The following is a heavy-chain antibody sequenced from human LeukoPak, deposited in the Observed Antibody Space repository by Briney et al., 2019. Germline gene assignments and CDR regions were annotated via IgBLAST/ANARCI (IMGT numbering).Heavy chain of an antibody. CDR3: ARDRGGYYYYPLDY. CDR2: IYSGGST. D-gene: IGHD3-22*01. CDR1: GFTVSNNY. V-gene: IGHV3-53*01. Sequence: GGSLRLSCAASGFTVSNNYMNWVRQAPGKGLEWVSLIYSGGSTYYADSVKGRFTISRDNSKNTLYLQMNSLRVEDTAIYYCARDRGGYYYYPLDYWGQGILVAVSS. J-gene: IGHJ4*02.